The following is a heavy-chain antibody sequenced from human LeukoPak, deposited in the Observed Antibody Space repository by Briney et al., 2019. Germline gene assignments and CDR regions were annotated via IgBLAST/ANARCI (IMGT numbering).Heavy chain of an antibody. V-gene: IGHV1-2*02. CDR3: AGLSGLTGLTHHDAFDI. D-gene: IGHD1-14*01. CDR1: GYTFTTYG. CDR2: INPNSGGT. J-gene: IGHJ3*02. Sequence: ASVKVSCKASGYTFTTYGISWVRQAPGQGLEWMGWINPNSGGTNYAQKFQGRVTMTRDTSISTAYMELSRLRSDDTAVYYCAGLSGLTGLTHHDAFDIWGQGTMVTVSS.